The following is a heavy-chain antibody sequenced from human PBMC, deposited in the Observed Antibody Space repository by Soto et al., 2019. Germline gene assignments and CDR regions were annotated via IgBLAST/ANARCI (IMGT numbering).Heavy chain of an antibody. V-gene: IGHV4-31*03. Sequence: SETLSLTCTVSGGSISSGGYYWSWIRQHPGKGLEWIGYIYYSGSTYYNPSLKGRVTISVDTSKNQFSLKLSSVTAADTAVYYCASNDVDGNPYYFDYWGQGTLVTVSS. CDR2: IYYSGST. CDR3: ASNDVDGNPYYFDY. CDR1: GGSISSGGYY. D-gene: IGHD1-1*01. J-gene: IGHJ4*02.